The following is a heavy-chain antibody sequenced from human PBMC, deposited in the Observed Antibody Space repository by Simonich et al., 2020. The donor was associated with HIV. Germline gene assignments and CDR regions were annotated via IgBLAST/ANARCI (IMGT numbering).Heavy chain of an antibody. D-gene: IGHD3-10*01. Sequence: QVQLVESGGGVVQPGRSLRLSWAASGFTFSSYGMHWGRQAPGRGCEWVAVVWYAGSNKYYADSVKGRFTISRDNSKNTLYLQMNSLRAEDTAVYYCARGRRDYGSGKSFDYWGQGTLVTVSS. CDR3: ARGRRDYGSGKSFDY. CDR1: GFTFSSYG. V-gene: IGHV3-33*01. J-gene: IGHJ4*02. CDR2: VWYAGSNK.